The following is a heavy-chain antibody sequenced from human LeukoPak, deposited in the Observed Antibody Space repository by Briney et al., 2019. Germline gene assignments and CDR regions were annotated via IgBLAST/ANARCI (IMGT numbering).Heavy chain of an antibody. CDR1: GYTFTGYY. J-gene: IGHJ4*02. CDR2: INPNSGGT. Sequence: ASVKVSCKASGYTFTGYYMHWVRQAPRQGLEWMGWINPNSGGTNYAQKFQGWVTMTRDTSISTAYMELSRLRSEDTAVYYCARSGVIRYFDWLLEPFDYWGQGTLVTVSS. D-gene: IGHD3-9*01. V-gene: IGHV1-2*04. CDR3: ARSGVIRYFDWLLEPFDY.